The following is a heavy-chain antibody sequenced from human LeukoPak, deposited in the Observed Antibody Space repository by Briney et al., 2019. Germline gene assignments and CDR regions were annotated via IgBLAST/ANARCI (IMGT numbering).Heavy chain of an antibody. CDR1: GFTFSSYG. CDR3: ARSAYYYGSGSYYFDY. CDR2: IRYDGSNK. D-gene: IGHD3-10*01. V-gene: IGHV3-30*02. J-gene: IGHJ4*02. Sequence: GGSLRLSCAASGFTFSSYGMHWVRQAPGKGLEWVAFIRYDGSNKYYADSVKGRFTISRDNSKNTLYLQMNSLRAEDTAVYYCARSAYYYGSGSYYFDYWGQGTLVTVSS.